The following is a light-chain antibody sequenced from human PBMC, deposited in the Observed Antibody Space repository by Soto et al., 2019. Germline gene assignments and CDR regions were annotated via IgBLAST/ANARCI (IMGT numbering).Light chain of an antibody. CDR2: GAS. Sequence: EIVLTQSPGTLSLSPGERATLSCRASQSVSSSYLAWYQQKPGQAPRLLIYGASSRATGIPDRFSGSGSGTDFTLTISSLEPEDFAVYYCQQRSIRPLMYTFGQGTKVDI. CDR3: QQRSIRPLMYT. CDR1: QSVSSSY. V-gene: IGKV3D-20*02. J-gene: IGKJ2*01.